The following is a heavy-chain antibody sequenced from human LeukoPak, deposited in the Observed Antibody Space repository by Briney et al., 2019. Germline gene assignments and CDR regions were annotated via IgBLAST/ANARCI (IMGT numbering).Heavy chain of an antibody. CDR3: ARGQDIVVVQADDAFDI. Sequence: SETLSLTCAVYGGSFSGYYWSWIRQPPGKGLEWIGEINHSGSTNYNPSLKSRVTISVDTSTTQFSLMLSSVAAADTAVYYCARGQDIVVVQADDAFDIWGQGTMVTVSS. D-gene: IGHD2-2*01. CDR2: INHSGST. V-gene: IGHV4-34*01. CDR1: GGSFSGYY. J-gene: IGHJ3*02.